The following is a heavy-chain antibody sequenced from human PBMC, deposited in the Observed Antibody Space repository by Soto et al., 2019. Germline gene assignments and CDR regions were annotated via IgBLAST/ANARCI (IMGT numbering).Heavy chain of an antibody. CDR3: AKSVYNWNDGFFDY. Sequence: QVQLVESGGGVVQPGRSLRLSCAASGFTFSSYGMHWVRQAPGKGLEWVAIISYDEINKYYADSVKGRFTNSRDNSKNTLYLQMNSLRAEDTAVYYCAKSVYNWNDGFFDYWGQGTLVTVSS. CDR1: GFTFSSYG. J-gene: IGHJ4*02. V-gene: IGHV3-30*18. D-gene: IGHD1-1*01. CDR2: ISYDEINK.